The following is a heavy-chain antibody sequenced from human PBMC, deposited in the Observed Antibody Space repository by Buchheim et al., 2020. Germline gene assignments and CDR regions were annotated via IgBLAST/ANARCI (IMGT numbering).Heavy chain of an antibody. Sequence: EVQLLESGGGLVQPGGSLRLSCVASGFTFSSYAMSWVRQAPGKGLEWVSNIMSSGSSIYCADSVKGRFTISRDNSKNTLYLQMDSLRTAQTAVYYCAKEGTGMVYWHYYYYRDVWGKGT. V-gene: IGHV3-23*01. CDR3: AKEGTGMVYWHYYYYRDV. CDR1: GFTFSSYA. CDR2: IMSSGSSI. J-gene: IGHJ6*03. D-gene: IGHD5-18*01.